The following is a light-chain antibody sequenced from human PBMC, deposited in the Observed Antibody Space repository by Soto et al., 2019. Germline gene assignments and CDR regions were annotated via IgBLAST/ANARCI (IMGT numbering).Light chain of an antibody. Sequence: ENVLTQSPGTLSLSPGERATLSCRAGQSVSSNSLAWYQHKPGQAPRLLIYGASSRATGIPDRFSGSGSGTDFTLTISRLEPEDFAVYYCQQYNNWPPWTFGQGTKVDIK. J-gene: IGKJ1*01. V-gene: IGKV3-20*01. CDR3: QQYNNWPPWT. CDR2: GAS. CDR1: QSVSSNS.